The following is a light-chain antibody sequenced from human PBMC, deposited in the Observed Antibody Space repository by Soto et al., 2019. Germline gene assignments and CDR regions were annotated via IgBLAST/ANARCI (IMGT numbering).Light chain of an antibody. CDR1: QSIGSW. V-gene: IGKV1-5*03. Sequence: DIQMTQSPSTLSASVGDRVTITCRASQSIGSWLAWYQQKPGKAPKFLIYKASTLESGVPSRFSGSGSGTEFTLIISSLQPDDVATYYCQQYETYWTFGQGTKVEIK. J-gene: IGKJ1*01. CDR3: QQYETYWT. CDR2: KAS.